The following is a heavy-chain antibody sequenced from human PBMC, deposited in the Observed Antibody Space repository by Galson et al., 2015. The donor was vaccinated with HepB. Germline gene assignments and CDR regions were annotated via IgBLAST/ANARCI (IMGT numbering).Heavy chain of an antibody. D-gene: IGHD6-6*01. Sequence: SVKVSCKASGYTFTGYYMHWVRQSPGQGLEWMGRINPNSGGTNYAQKFQGRVTMTRDTSISTAYMELSRLRSDDTAVYYCAREYSSSPSGWFDPWGQGTLVTVSS. CDR3: AREYSSSPSGWFDP. J-gene: IGHJ5*02. V-gene: IGHV1-2*06. CDR2: INPNSGGT. CDR1: GYTFTGYY.